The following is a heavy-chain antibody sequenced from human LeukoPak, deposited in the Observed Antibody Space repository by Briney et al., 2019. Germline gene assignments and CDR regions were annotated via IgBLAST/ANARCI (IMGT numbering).Heavy chain of an antibody. D-gene: IGHD6-13*01. CDR2: INHSGST. V-gene: IGHV4-34*01. CDR1: GGSFSGYY. Sequence: PSETLSLTCAVYGGSFSGYYWSWIRQPPGKGLEWIGEINHSGSTNYNPSLKSRVTISVDTSKNQFSLELSSVTAADTAVYYCAREVGSPGSSVDYWGQGTLVTDSS. J-gene: IGHJ4*02. CDR3: AREVGSPGSSVDY.